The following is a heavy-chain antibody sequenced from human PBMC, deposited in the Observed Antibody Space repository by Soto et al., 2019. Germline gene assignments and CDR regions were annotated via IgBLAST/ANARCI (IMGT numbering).Heavy chain of an antibody. Sequence: SETLSLTCTVSGASITSYYWNWIRQTPGKGLEWIGFTHYTGSTSFNPSLKSRLSMSVDTSKNQYSLRLSFLTAADTAVYYCARWGETAGISLSAFDIWGQGTKVTVSS. CDR2: THYTGST. CDR1: GASITSYY. J-gene: IGHJ3*02. CDR3: ARWGETAGISLSAFDI. D-gene: IGHD1-1*01. V-gene: IGHV4-59*08.